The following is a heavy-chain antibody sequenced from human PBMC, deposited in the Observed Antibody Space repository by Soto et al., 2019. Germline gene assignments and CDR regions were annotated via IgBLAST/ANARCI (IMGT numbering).Heavy chain of an antibody. V-gene: IGHV3-30*18. Sequence: PRGSVRLSCAASGFTFSSYGMHWVRLAPGKGLEGVAVISYDGCIKYSADTVKGRFTIARDKSMNTLYLQMNSLRAEDTAVYYRPKDIVGAPNYWGQGTLVTVSS. CDR2: ISYDGCIK. J-gene: IGHJ4*02. CDR1: GFTFSSYG. D-gene: IGHD1-26*01. CDR3: PKDIVGAPNY.